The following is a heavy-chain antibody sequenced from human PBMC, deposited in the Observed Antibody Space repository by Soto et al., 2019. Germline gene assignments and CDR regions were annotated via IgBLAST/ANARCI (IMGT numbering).Heavy chain of an antibody. Sequence: QVQLVQSGAEVKKPGASVKVSCRTSGYTFTFYDINWVRQARGQGLEWMGWMGANSGNTGYAQNFQGRVTLTRNISISTAYMELTSLRSEDTAVYYCARGLSDGFGEVSWGQGTLVTVSS. CDR3: ARGLSDGFGEVS. V-gene: IGHV1-8*01. CDR1: GYTFTFYD. D-gene: IGHD3-10*01. J-gene: IGHJ5*02. CDR2: MGANSGNT.